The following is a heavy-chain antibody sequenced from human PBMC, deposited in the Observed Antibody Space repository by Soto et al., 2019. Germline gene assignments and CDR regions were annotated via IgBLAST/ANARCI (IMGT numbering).Heavy chain of an antibody. CDR3: AKAGYSFFFDY. D-gene: IGHD5-18*01. CDR1: GFSFSSYV. CDR2: ISADDGST. J-gene: IGHJ4*02. Sequence: EVQLLESGGGLVQSGGSLRLSCTASGFSFSSYVMSWVRQAPGKGLEWVSEISADDGSTYYADSVKGRFTISRDNSKNTVDLQMTRLRADDTAVYYCAKAGYSFFFDYWGQGTLVTVSS. V-gene: IGHV3-23*01.